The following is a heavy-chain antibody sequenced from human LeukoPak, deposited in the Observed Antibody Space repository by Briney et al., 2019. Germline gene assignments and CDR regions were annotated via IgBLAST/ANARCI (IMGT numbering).Heavy chain of an antibody. CDR1: GGSISSSSFY. CDR2: ISYSGST. J-gene: IGHJ4*02. CDR3: ARRSEFDNTHYHYFDY. V-gene: IGHV4-39*01. D-gene: IGHD2-15*01. Sequence: SETLSLTCAVSGGSISSSSFYWGWIRQPPGKGLEWIGSISYSGSTYYNSSLKSRVAIFVDTSKNQFSLILHSVAAADTAVYYCARRSEFDNTHYHYFDYWGQGALVTVSS.